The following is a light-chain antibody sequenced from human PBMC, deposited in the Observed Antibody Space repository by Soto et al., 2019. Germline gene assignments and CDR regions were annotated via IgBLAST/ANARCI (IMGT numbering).Light chain of an antibody. V-gene: IGKV3-20*01. CDR1: QSVGNSY. Sequence: EIVLTQSPGTLSLSPGERVTLSCRASQSVGNSYLAWYQQKLGQAPRLLIYGASTRATGIPDRFSGGGSGTDFTLTISRLEPEDFAVYYCHQYGSAPWTFGQGTKVEIK. J-gene: IGKJ1*01. CDR3: HQYGSAPWT. CDR2: GAS.